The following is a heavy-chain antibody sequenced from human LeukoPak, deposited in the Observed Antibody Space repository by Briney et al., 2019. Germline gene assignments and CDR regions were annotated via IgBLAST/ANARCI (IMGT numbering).Heavy chain of an antibody. CDR2: ARKKADSYTT. Sequence: GGSLRLSCAAAGFTFSDHYMDWVRQTPGKGLEWVGRARKKADSYTTEYAASVKGRFTISRDDSENSLYLQMNSLKTEDTAVYYCARVVARTYPGIAIDFWGQGTLVTVSS. D-gene: IGHD1-14*01. J-gene: IGHJ4*02. CDR1: GFTFSDHY. V-gene: IGHV3-72*01. CDR3: ARVVARTYPGIAIDF.